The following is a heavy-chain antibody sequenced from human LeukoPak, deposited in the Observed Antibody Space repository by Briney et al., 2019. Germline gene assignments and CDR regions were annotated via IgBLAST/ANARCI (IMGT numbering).Heavy chain of an antibody. D-gene: IGHD3-22*01. V-gene: IGHV1-69*04. J-gene: IGHJ4*02. CDR1: GYTFTSYD. CDR2: IIPILGIA. CDR3: ARDPGYYDSSGYYYYDY. Sequence: SVKVSCKASGYTFTSYDINWVRQATGQGLEWMGRIIPILGIANYAQKFQGRVTITADKSTSTAYMELSSLRSEDTAVYYCARDPGYYDSSGYYYYDYWGQGTLVTVSS.